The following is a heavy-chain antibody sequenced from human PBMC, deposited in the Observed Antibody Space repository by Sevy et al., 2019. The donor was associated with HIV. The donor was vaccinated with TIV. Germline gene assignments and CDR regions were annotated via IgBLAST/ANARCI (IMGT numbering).Heavy chain of an antibody. CDR3: AGVSHCSSTSCYNWGGGYYYYGMDV. Sequence: SETLSLTCTVSGGPISSGGYYWSWIRQHPGKGLEWIGYIYYSGSTYYNPSLKSRVTISVDTSKNQFSLKLSSVTAAETAVYYWAGVSHCSSTSCYNWGGGYYYYGMDVWGQGTTVTVSS. V-gene: IGHV4-31*03. CDR1: GGPISSGGYY. CDR2: IYYSGST. J-gene: IGHJ6*02. D-gene: IGHD2-2*02.